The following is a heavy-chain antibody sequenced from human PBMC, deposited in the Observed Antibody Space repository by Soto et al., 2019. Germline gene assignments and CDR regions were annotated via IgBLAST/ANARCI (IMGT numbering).Heavy chain of an antibody. CDR1: GYTFTSYD. CDR2: MNPNSGST. Sequence: QVQLVQSGAEVKKPGASVKVSCKASGYTFTSYDVNCVRLAPGQGLEWMGWMNPNSGSTDYAQKFQGRVTMTRNIYISTAYMELSSLRSEDKAVYYCASRVGATSFDFDYWGQGPLVTVSS. J-gene: IGHJ4*02. D-gene: IGHD1-26*01. CDR3: ASRVGATSFDFDY. V-gene: IGHV1-8*01.